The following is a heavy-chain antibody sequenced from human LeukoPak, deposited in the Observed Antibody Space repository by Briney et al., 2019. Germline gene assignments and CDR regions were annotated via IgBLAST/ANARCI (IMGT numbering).Heavy chain of an antibody. V-gene: IGHV3-23*01. Sequence: GGSLRLSCAASGFTFSSYAMSWVRQAPGKGLEWVSVISGSGGSTHYAQSVKGRFTISRDNSKKTLYLQMNSVRAEDTAVYYCAKGAHSSGWTNYYFYGMDVWGQGTTVTVSS. D-gene: IGHD6-25*01. J-gene: IGHJ6*02. CDR1: GFTFSSYA. CDR3: AKGAHSSGWTNYYFYGMDV. CDR2: ISGSGGST.